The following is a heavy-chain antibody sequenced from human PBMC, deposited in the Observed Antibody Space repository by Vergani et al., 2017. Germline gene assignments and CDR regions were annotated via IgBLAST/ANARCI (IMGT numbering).Heavy chain of an antibody. Sequence: QVQLVQSGAEVKKPGASVKVSCKASGYTFTGYYMHWVRQAPGQGLEWMGWINPNSGGTNYAQKLQGRVTMTTDTSTSTAYMELRSLRSDDTAVYYCARDLGATDYDFWSGYPGYWGQGTLVTVSS. CDR3: ARDLGATDYDFWSGYPGY. D-gene: IGHD3-3*01. J-gene: IGHJ4*02. V-gene: IGHV1-2*02. CDR1: GYTFTGYY. CDR2: INPNSGGT.